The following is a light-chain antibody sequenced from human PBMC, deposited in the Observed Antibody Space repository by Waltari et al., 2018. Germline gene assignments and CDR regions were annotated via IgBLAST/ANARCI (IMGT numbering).Light chain of an antibody. J-gene: IGLJ2*01. CDR2: SDD. CDR3: QAWDDTTVV. V-gene: IGLV3-1*01. Sequence: SYEWTQPPSVSVSPGPTAPIPCSGAGLGDQYVWWYQQKPGQSPVAVIYSDDKRPSGIPERFSGSNSGNTATLTIGGTQTTDEGDYYCQAWDDTTVVFGAGTKVTV. CDR1: GLGDQY.